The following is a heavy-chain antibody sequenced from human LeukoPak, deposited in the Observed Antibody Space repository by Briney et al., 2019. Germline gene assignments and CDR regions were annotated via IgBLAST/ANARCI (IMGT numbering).Heavy chain of an antibody. CDR3: ARGGASSRCFDY. V-gene: IGHV4-59*11. CDR2: VSYSGST. CDR1: GGSISGQY. J-gene: IGHJ4*02. D-gene: IGHD1-26*01. Sequence: SETLSLTCTVSGGSISGQYWSWIRQPPGKGLEWIGFVSYSGSTNYNPSLNGRVTISLDTSKNQFSLRLNSVTAADTAVYYCARGGASSRCFDYWGQGTLVTVSS.